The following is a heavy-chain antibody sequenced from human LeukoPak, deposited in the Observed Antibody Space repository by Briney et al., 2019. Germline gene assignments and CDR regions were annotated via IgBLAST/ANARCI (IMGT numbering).Heavy chain of an antibody. D-gene: IGHD2-8*02. CDR3: ANYPPGPDTNFDN. J-gene: IGHJ4*02. CDR2: THYRSKWYN. CDR1: GDSPFQKRAD. Sequence: SQTLSLTCLFTGDSPFQKRADGTCIRQSPSRGLEWLGRTHYRSKWYNDYAVSVKSRLTINPDTSKNQFSLQLNSVTPEDTAVYYGANYPPGPDTNFDNWCQGALVTVSS. V-gene: IGHV6-1*01.